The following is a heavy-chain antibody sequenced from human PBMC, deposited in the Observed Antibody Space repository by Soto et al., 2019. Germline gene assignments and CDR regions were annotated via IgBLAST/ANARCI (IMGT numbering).Heavy chain of an antibody. Sequence: QVQLVQSGAEVKKPGASVKVSCKASGYTFTSYGISWVRQAPGQGLEWMGWISAYNGNANSAQKLQGSITMTTDTSTCTAYMELRSLGSDDTDVYYCARASGSSYWFDPWGQGTLVTVSS. CDR3: ARASGSSYWFDP. V-gene: IGHV1-18*01. J-gene: IGHJ5*02. D-gene: IGHD1-26*01. CDR1: GYTFTSYG. CDR2: ISAYNGNA.